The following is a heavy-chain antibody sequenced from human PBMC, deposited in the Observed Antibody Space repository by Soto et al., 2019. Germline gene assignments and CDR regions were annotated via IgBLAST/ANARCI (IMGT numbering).Heavy chain of an antibody. CDR3: ARGDQGFDY. J-gene: IGHJ4*02. CDR2: TYYRSKWFN. V-gene: IGHV6-1*01. CDR1: GDSVSSNSAA. Sequence: SETLSLTCAISGDSVSSNSAAWNWIRQSPSSGLEWLGRTYYRSKWFNNYALSVKRGITINPDTSTNQFCLQLNSVTPEDTAVYYCARGDQGFDYLGQGTLVTVSS. D-gene: IGHD2-21*01.